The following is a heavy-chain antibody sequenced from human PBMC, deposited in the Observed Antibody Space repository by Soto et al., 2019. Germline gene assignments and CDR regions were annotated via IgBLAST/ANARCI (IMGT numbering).Heavy chain of an antibody. D-gene: IGHD1-1*01. Sequence: SETLSLTCTVSGGSMTHHYWSWIRRPPGKGLEWVGYIYSSGSTNYNPSLKSRVAISVDTSKNQFSLELTSVTAEDTAVYYCAVQLSGFDYWGQGTLVTVSS. CDR2: IYSSGST. J-gene: IGHJ4*02. V-gene: IGHV4-4*09. CDR3: AVQLSGFDY. CDR1: GGSMTHHY.